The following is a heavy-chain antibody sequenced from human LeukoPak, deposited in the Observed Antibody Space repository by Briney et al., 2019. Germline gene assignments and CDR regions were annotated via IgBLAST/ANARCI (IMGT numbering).Heavy chain of an antibody. J-gene: IGHJ4*02. CDR3: ARQVAVAGLYYFDY. CDR1: GGSISSTDYY. V-gene: IGHV4-39*01. D-gene: IGHD6-19*01. CDR2: IYYSGST. Sequence: SETLSLTCTVSGGSISSTDYYWGWIRQPPGKGLEWIGSIYYSGSTYYNPSLKSRVTISVDTSKNHFSLKLSSVTAADTAVYYCARQVAVAGLYYFDYWGQGTLVTVSS.